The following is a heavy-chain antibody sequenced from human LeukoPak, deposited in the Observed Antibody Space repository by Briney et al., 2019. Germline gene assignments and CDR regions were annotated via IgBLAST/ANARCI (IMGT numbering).Heavy chain of an antibody. CDR1: GYTFTSYG. CDR3: ARDLVGATEVGGY. CDR2: ISAYNGKT. V-gene: IGHV1-18*01. Sequence: SVNVSCKASGYTFTSYGISWVRQAPGQGLEGMGWISAYNGKTKYAQKLQGRVTMTTDTSTSTAYMELRSLRSDDTAVYYCARDLVGATEVGGYWGQGTLVTVSS. J-gene: IGHJ4*02. D-gene: IGHD1-26*01.